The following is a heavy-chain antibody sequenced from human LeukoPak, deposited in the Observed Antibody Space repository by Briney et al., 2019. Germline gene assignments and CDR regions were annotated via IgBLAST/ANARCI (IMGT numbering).Heavy chain of an antibody. CDR2: IRQDGSEK. Sequence: GGSLRLSCEASGFTFSSYWMTWVRQAPGKGLEWVANIRQDGSEKHYVDSVKGRFTISRDNAKNSLYLQMNILRAEDTAVYYCARDKYCSSKWGQGTLVTVSS. V-gene: IGHV3-7*01. CDR3: ARDKYCSSK. J-gene: IGHJ4*02. D-gene: IGHD2-2*01. CDR1: GFTFSSYW.